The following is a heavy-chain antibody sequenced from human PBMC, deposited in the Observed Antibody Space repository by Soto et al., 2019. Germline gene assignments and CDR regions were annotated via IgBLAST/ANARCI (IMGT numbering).Heavy chain of an antibody. Sequence: LRLSCAASGFTFSSYAMSWVRQAPGKGLEWVSAISGSGGSTYYADSVKGRFTISRDNSKNTLYLQMNSLRAEDTAVYYCAKDPLDDYIWGSYRHGDAFDIWGQGTMVTVSS. CDR1: GFTFSSYA. CDR3: AKDPLDDYIWGSYRHGDAFDI. CDR2: ISGSGGST. J-gene: IGHJ3*02. D-gene: IGHD3-16*02. V-gene: IGHV3-23*01.